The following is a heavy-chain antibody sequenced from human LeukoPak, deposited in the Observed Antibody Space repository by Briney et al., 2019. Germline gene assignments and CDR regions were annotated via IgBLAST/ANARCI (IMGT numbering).Heavy chain of an antibody. CDR3: ARGHISSWFNALDI. CDR1: GFTFSRYQ. CDR2: VEQDGDKK. J-gene: IGHJ3*02. Sequence: GGSLRLSCAASGFTFSRYQMTWGRQAPGEGLEWVAKVEQDGDKKYYVDSVEGRFTISRDNAKNSLYLQMNSLTGEDTAVYYCARGHISSWFNALDIWGQGTMVTVSS. V-gene: IGHV3-7*04. D-gene: IGHD6-13*01.